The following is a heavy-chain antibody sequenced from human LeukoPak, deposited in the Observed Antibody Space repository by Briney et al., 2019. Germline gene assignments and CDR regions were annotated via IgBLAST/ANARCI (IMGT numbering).Heavy chain of an antibody. D-gene: IGHD2-15*01. J-gene: IGHJ4*02. Sequence: SGPALVKPTQTLTLTCTFSGFSLSTSGMCVSWIRQPPGKALEWLALIDWDDDKYSSTSLKTRLTISKDTSKNQVVLTMTNMDPVDTATYYCARTLHYCSGGSCYSFDYWGQGTLVTVSS. CDR3: ARTLHYCSGGSCYSFDY. CDR1: GFSLSTSGMC. V-gene: IGHV2-70*01. CDR2: IDWDDDK.